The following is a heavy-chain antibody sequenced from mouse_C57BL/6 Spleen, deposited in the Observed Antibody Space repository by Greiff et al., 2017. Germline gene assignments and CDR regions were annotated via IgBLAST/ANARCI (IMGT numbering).Heavy chain of an antibody. J-gene: IGHJ2*01. V-gene: IGHV1-55*01. CDR1: GYTFTSYW. D-gene: IGHD1-1*01. CDR2: IYPGSGST. CDR3: ARYYYGSSLDY. Sequence: QVQLQQPGAELVKPGASVKMSCKASGYTFTSYWITWVKQRPGQGLEWIGDIYPGSGSTNYNEKFKSKATLTVDTPSSTAYMQLSSLTSEDSAVYYCARYYYGSSLDYWGQGTTLTVSS.